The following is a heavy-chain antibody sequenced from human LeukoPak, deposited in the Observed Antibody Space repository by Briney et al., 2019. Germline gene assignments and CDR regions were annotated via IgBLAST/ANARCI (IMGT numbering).Heavy chain of an antibody. Sequence: SQTLSLTCVISGDSVSSNSAAWNWIRQSPSRGLEWLGRTYYRSKWYNDYAVSVKSRITINPDTSKNQFSLQLSSVTPEDTAVYYCAREERSYYDWEHWFDPWGQGTLVTVSS. J-gene: IGHJ5*02. D-gene: IGHD1-26*01. CDR1: GDSVSSNSAA. V-gene: IGHV6-1*01. CDR3: AREERSYYDWEHWFDP. CDR2: TYYRSKWYN.